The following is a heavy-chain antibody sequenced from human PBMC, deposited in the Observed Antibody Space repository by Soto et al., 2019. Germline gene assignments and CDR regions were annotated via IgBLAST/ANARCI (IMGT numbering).Heavy chain of an antibody. Sequence: SATLSLTCTVSGGSISSYYWSWIRQPPGKGLEWIGYIYYSGSTNYNPSLKSRVTISVDTSKNQFSLKLSSVTAADTAVYYCARASSMVRGVKLLHGFDPWGQGTLVTVSS. CDR2: IYYSGST. V-gene: IGHV4-59*01. CDR3: ARASSMVRGVKLLHGFDP. D-gene: IGHD3-10*01. CDR1: GGSISSYY. J-gene: IGHJ5*02.